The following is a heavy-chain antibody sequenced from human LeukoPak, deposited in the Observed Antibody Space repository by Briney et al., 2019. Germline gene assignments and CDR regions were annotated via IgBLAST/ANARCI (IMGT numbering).Heavy chain of an antibody. D-gene: IGHD5-24*01. CDR1: GGSISSGDYY. Sequence: PSQTLSLTCTVSGGSISSGDYYWSWIRQPPGKGLEWIGYIYYSGSTYYNPSLKSRVTISVDTSKNQFSLKLSSVTAADTAVYYCARAAPTRRDGYNYWGQGTLVTVSS. CDR3: ARAAPTRRDGYNY. J-gene: IGHJ4*02. V-gene: IGHV4-30-4*01. CDR2: IYYSGST.